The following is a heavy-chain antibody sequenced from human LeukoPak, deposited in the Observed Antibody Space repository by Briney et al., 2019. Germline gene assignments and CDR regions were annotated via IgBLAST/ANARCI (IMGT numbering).Heavy chain of an antibody. V-gene: IGHV1-8*03. D-gene: IGHD3-10*01. CDR3: ARVGHYYGSGSSYTYYYYYMDV. CDR1: GYTFTSYG. J-gene: IGHJ6*03. Sequence: ASVKVSCKASGYTFTSYGISWVRQAPGQGLEWMGWMNPNNGNKAYAQKFQGRVTITRNTSISTAYMELSSLRSEDTALYYCARVGHYYGSGSSYTYYYYYMDVWGKGTAVTVSS. CDR2: MNPNNGNK.